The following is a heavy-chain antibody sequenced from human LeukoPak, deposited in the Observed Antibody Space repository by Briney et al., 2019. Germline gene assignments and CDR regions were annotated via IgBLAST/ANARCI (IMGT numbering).Heavy chain of an antibody. D-gene: IGHD3-22*01. J-gene: IGHJ5*02. Sequence: PSETLSLTCTVSGGSISSYYWSWIRQPPGKGLEWIGYIYHSGSTYYNPSLKSRVTISVDRSKNQFSLKLSSVTAADTAVYYCARDNHGSGYYPWGQETLVTVSS. CDR3: ARDNHGSGYYP. V-gene: IGHV4-59*12. CDR1: GGSISSYY. CDR2: IYHSGST.